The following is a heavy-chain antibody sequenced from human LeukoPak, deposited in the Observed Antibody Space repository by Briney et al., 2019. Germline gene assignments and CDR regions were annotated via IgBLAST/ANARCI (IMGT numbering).Heavy chain of an antibody. CDR3: ARALIRPNWFDP. CDR1: GGSISSYY. J-gene: IGHJ5*02. V-gene: IGHV4-59*08. CDR2: IYYSGST. Sequence: SETLSLTCIVSGGSISSYYWSWIRQPPGKGLEWIGYIYYSGSTKYNPSLKSRVTISVDTSKNQFSLKLSSVTAADTALYYCARALIRPNWFDPWGQGTLVTVSS.